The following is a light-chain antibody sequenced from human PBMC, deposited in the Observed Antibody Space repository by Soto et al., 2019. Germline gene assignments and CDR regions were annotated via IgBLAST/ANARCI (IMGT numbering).Light chain of an antibody. J-gene: IGKJ2*01. CDR1: RDISSS. CDR3: QKYNSAPNT. V-gene: IGKV1-27*01. CDR2: AAS. Sequence: DVQMTQSPSSLSASVGDRVTITCRASRDISSSLAWYQQKPGKVPKLLIYAASTLHAGVQSRFSGSGSGTFFTLTINSLQREDVATYYCQKYNSAPNTFGRGTRLEIK.